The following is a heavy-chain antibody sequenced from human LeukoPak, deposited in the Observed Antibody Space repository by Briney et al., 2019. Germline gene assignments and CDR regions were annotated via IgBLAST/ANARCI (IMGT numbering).Heavy chain of an antibody. CDR3: ARKCGGDCYYEDAFDI. J-gene: IGHJ3*02. D-gene: IGHD2-21*02. Sequence: GGPLRLSCAASGFTFSSYWMSWVRQAPGKGLEWVANIKQDGSEKYYVDSVKGRFTISRDNAKNSLYLQMNSLRAEDTALYYCARKCGGDCYYEDAFDIWGQGTMVTVSS. CDR2: IKQDGSEK. V-gene: IGHV3-7*03. CDR1: GFTFSSYW.